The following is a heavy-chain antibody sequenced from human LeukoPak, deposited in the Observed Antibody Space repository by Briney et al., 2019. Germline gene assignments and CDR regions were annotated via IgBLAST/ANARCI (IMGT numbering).Heavy chain of an antibody. J-gene: IGHJ6*02. CDR3: AKIGDETYYYYGMDV. V-gene: IGHV1-2*02. CDR1: GYTFTGYY. CDR2: INPNSGGT. Sequence: GASVKVSCKAFGYTFTGYYMHWVRQAPGQGLEWMGWINPNSGGTNYAQKFQGRVTMTRDTSISTAYMELSRLRSDDTAVYYCAKIGDETYYYYGMDVWGQGTTVTVSS.